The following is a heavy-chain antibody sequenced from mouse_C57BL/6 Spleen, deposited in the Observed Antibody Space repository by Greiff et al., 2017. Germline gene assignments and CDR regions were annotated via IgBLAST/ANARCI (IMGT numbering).Heavy chain of an antibody. J-gene: IGHJ1*03. CDR1: GFNFKNTY. CDR2: IDPANGNT. D-gene: IGHD2-5*01. CDR3: ARPRSNFWYFDV. V-gene: IGHV14-3*01. Sequence: EVQLQQSVAELVRPGASVKLSCTASGFNFKNTYMHWVKQRPEQGLEWIGRIDPANGNTKYAPKFQGKATITEDTSSNTAYLQLSSLTSEDAAIYCCARPRSNFWYFDVWGTGTTVTVSS.